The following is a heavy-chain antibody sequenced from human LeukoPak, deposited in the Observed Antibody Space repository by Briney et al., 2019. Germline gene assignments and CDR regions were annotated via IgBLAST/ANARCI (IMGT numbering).Heavy chain of an antibody. V-gene: IGHV3-30-3*01. CDR1: GFTFSSYA. D-gene: IGHD6-13*01. Sequence: PGGSLRLSCAASGFTFSSYAMHWVRQAPGKGLKWVAVISYDGSNKYCADSVKGRFTISRDISKNTLYLQMNSLRAEDTAVYYCTREGIAAAGPDYWGQGTLVTVSS. J-gene: IGHJ4*02. CDR3: TREGIAAAGPDY. CDR2: ISYDGSNK.